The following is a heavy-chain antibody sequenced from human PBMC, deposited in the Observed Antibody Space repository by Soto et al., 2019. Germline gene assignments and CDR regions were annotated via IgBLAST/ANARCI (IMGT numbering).Heavy chain of an antibody. D-gene: IGHD3-3*01. CDR2: ISAYNGHT. CDR1: GYTFTSYG. J-gene: IGHJ5*02. V-gene: IGHV1-18*01. CDR3: ARGAVYDVWLGYYTDWFGH. Sequence: QVQLVQSGAEVKKHGASVKVSCKASGYTFTSYGISWVRQAPGQWLEWMGWISAYNGHTNYAKKLQGRVNMTTDSSTSKAKMAMRSMRSDDTDVYYCARGAVYDVWLGYYTDWFGHWGQGTPVTVSS.